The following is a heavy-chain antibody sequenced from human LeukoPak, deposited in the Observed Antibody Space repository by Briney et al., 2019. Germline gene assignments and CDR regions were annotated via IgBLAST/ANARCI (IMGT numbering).Heavy chain of an antibody. Sequence: GGSQRLSCAASGFTFSSYWMSWVRQAPGKGLEWVANIKQDGSEKYYVDSVKGRFTISRDNAKNSLYLQMNSLRAEDTAVYYCARHSGYQPLLRFDYWGQGTLVTVSS. J-gene: IGHJ4*02. D-gene: IGHD2-2*01. V-gene: IGHV3-7*01. CDR1: GFTFSSYW. CDR2: IKQDGSEK. CDR3: ARHSGYQPLLRFDY.